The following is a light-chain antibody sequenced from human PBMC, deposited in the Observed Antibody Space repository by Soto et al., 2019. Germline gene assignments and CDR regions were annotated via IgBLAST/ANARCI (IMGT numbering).Light chain of an antibody. CDR2: DAS. J-gene: IGKJ5*01. V-gene: IGKV1-13*02. CDR1: QDIRGA. CDR3: QQFNTYPIT. Sequence: AIPLTQSPSSLSASVGDRVTITCRASQDIRGALAWYQQKPGKAPKLLIYDASSLESGVPSRFSGSGSETDFTLTISSLQPEDFASYYCQQFNTYPITFGQGTRLEIK.